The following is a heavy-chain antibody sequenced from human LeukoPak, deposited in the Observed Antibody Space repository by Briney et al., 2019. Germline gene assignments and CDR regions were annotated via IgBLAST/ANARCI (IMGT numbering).Heavy chain of an antibody. CDR3: ARVRSLVRGVIMAPDEYYGMDV. D-gene: IGHD3-10*01. J-gene: IGHJ6*02. V-gene: IGHV4-39*07. Sequence: SETLSLTCTVSGGSISNRSYYWGWIRQPPGKGLEWIGSLYYSGNTHYNPSLKSRVTISVDTSKNQFSLKLSSVTAADTAVYYCARVRSLVRGVIMAPDEYYGMDVWGQGTTVTVSS. CDR1: GGSISNRSYY. CDR2: LYYSGNT.